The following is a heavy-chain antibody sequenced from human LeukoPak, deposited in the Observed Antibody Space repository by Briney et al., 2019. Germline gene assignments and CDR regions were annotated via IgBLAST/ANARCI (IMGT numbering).Heavy chain of an antibody. J-gene: IGHJ4*02. D-gene: IGHD6-13*01. CDR1: GFTFSSYW. CDR2: IKQDGSEE. CDR3: ARDGSGTAAAGSVRSDY. Sequence: PGGSLRLSCAASGFTFSSYWMSWVRQAPGKGLEWVANIKQDGSEEYYVDSVKGRFTISRDNDKNSLYLQMNSLRAEDTAVYYCARDGSGTAAAGSVRSDYWGQGTLVTVSS. V-gene: IGHV3-7*04.